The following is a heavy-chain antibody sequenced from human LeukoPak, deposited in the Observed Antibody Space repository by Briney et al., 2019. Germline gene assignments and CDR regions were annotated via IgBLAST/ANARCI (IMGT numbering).Heavy chain of an antibody. CDR3: ARTYRRFNYYYMDV. J-gene: IGHJ6*03. Sequence: SETLSLTCTVSGGSISNYYWSWIRQPPGKGLEWIGYIYYSGNTNYNASLKGRVTISVDTSKNQFSLNLYFVTAADTAVYYCARTYRRFNYYYMDVWGKGTTVTVSS. CDR2: IYYSGNT. D-gene: IGHD3-3*01. CDR1: GGSISNYY. V-gene: IGHV4-59*01.